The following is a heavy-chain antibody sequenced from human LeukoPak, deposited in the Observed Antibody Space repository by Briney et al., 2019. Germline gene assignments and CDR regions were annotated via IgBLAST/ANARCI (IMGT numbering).Heavy chain of an antibody. D-gene: IGHD6-19*01. Sequence: PVASVKVSCKASGYTFTAYYMHWVRQAPGQGLEWMGWLNPNSGGTKYAQKFQGRVTMTRDTSTSTAYMELSSLNSDDTAVYYCAKDRPYSSGWLVFDYWGQGTLVTVSS. CDR2: LNPNSGGT. CDR3: AKDRPYSSGWLVFDY. V-gene: IGHV1-2*02. J-gene: IGHJ4*02. CDR1: GYTFTAYY.